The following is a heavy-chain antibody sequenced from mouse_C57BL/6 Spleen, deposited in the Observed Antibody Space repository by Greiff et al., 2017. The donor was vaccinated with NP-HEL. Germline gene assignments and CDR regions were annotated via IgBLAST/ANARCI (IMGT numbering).Heavy chain of an antibody. V-gene: IGHV5-16*01. D-gene: IGHD2-1*01. CDR1: GFTFSDYY. Sequence: EVQLVESEGGLVQPGSSMKLSCTASGFTFSDYYMAWVRQVPEKGLEWVANINYDGSSTYYLDSLKSRFIISRDNAKNILYLQMSSLKSEDTATYYCAREGGNRLYFDYWGQGTTLTVSS. CDR3: AREGGNRLYFDY. CDR2: INYDGSST. J-gene: IGHJ2*01.